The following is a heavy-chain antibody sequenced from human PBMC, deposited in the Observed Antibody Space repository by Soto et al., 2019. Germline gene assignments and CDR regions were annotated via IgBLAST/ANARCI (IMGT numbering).Heavy chain of an antibody. Sequence: QVQLVESGGGVVQPGTSLRLSCAASGFTFSTYGMNWVRQAPGKGLEWVAVIWYDGSNKYYADSVKGRFTISRDNSKNTLYLQMNSLRADDTAVYYCARYRIGSYYFDYWGQGTLVTVSS. D-gene: IGHD1-26*01. CDR2: IWYDGSNK. CDR1: GFTFSTYG. CDR3: ARYRIGSYYFDY. J-gene: IGHJ4*02. V-gene: IGHV3-33*01.